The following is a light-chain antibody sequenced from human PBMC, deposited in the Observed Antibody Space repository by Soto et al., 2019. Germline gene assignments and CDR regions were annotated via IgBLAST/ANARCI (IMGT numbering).Light chain of an antibody. CDR3: QHYVTSLTT. CDR1: QSVSNNY. Sequence: EVVLTQSPGTLSLSPGGRATLSCRASQSVSNNYLAWYQQKPGQAPRLLIYGASNRATGIPDRFIGSGSGTDFTLTISRLEPEDFAVYYCQHYVTSLTTFGQGTKVDIK. CDR2: GAS. V-gene: IGKV3-20*01. J-gene: IGKJ1*01.